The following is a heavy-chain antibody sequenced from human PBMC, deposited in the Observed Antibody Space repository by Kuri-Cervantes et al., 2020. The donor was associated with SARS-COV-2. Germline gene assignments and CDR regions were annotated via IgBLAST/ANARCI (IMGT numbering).Heavy chain of an antibody. D-gene: IGHD2-2*02. CDR2: ISGSGGST. V-gene: IGHV3-23*01. Sequence: GESLKISCTASGFTFGDYAMSWFRQAPGKGLEWVSAISGSGGSTYYADSVKGRFTISRDNSKNTLYLQMNSLRAEDTAVYYCANLPAAINNYYYYYMDVWGKGTTVTVSS. J-gene: IGHJ6*03. CDR3: ANLPAAINNYYYYYMDV. CDR1: GFTFGDYA.